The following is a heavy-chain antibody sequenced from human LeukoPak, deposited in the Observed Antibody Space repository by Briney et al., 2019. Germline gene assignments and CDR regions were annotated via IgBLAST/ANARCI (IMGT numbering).Heavy chain of an antibody. V-gene: IGHV4-59*01. CDR3: ARVFVYCSGGSCYWGWFDP. D-gene: IGHD2-15*01. CDR2: IYYSGST. CDR1: GASISSYY. Sequence: SETLSLTCTVSGASISSYYWNWIRQPPGKGLEWIGYIYYSGSTNYNPSLKSRVTISVDTSKNQFSLKLSSVTAADTAVYYCARVFVYCSGGSCYWGWFDPWGQGTLVTVSS. J-gene: IGHJ5*02.